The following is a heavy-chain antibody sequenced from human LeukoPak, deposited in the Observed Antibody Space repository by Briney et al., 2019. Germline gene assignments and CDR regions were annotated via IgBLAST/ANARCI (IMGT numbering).Heavy chain of an antibody. CDR2: ISWNSGSI. Sequence: HPGRSLRLSCAASGFSFGDYAMHWVRQAPGKGLEWVSGISWNSGSIGYADSVKGRFTISRDNAKNSLYLQMNSLRAEDMALYYCAKDNLATGDGAFDIWGQGTMVTVSS. J-gene: IGHJ3*02. D-gene: IGHD5-24*01. V-gene: IGHV3-9*03. CDR3: AKDNLATGDGAFDI. CDR1: GFSFGDYA.